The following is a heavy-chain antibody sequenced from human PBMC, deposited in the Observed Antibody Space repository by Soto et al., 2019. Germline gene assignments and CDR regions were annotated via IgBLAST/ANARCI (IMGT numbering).Heavy chain of an antibody. V-gene: IGHV4-61*08. D-gene: IGHD2-21*02. J-gene: IGHJ3*02. CDR3: ARRGGIYCGGDCYSRAFDI. CDR2: IYYSGST. CDR1: GGSISSCGYS. Sequence: SETLSLTCAVSGGSISSCGYSWSWLRQPPGKGLEWIGYIYYSGSTNYNPSLKSRVTISVDTSKNQFSLKLSSVTAADTAVYYRARRGGIYCGGDCYSRAFDIWGQGTMVTVSS.